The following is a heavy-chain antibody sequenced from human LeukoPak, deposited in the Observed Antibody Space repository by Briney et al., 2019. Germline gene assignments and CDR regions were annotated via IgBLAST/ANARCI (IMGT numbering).Heavy chain of an antibody. J-gene: IGHJ6*02. CDR2: IYYSGST. D-gene: IGHD4-11*01. CDR3: ARGTVTKYYYYGMDV. CDR1: GGSISSGDYY. Sequence: SETLSLTCTVSGGSISSGDYYWSWIRQHPGKGLEWIGYIYYSGSTYYNPSLKSRVTISVDTSKNQFSLKLSSVTAADTAVYYCARGTVTKYYYYGMDVWGQGTTVTVSS. V-gene: IGHV4-61*08.